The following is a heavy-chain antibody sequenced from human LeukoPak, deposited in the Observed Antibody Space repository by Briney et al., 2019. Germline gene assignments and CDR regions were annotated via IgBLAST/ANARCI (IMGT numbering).Heavy chain of an antibody. CDR2: IYYSGST. CDR1: GGSISSYY. CDR3: ARDRVPNYYYYGMGV. V-gene: IGHV4-59*01. Sequence: SETLSLTCTVSGGSISSYYWSWIRQPPGKGLEWVGYIYYSGSTNYNPSLKSRVTISVDTSKNQFSLKLSSVTAADTAVYYCARDRVPNYYYYGMGVWGQGTTVTVSS. J-gene: IGHJ6*02. D-gene: IGHD3-10*01.